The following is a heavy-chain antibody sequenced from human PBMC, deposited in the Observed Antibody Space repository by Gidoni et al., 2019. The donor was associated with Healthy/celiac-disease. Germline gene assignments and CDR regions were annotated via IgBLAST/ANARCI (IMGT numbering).Heavy chain of an antibody. CDR3: ARDREGYGDYEPYYYGMDV. V-gene: IGHV4-39*07. CDR2: IYYSGST. Sequence: QLQLQESGPGLVKPSETLSLTCTVSGGSISSSSYYWGWIRQPPGKGLEWIGSIYYSGSTYYNPSLKSRVTISVDTSKNQFSLKLSSVTAADTAVYYCARDREGYGDYEPYYYGMDVWGQGTTVTVSS. CDR1: GGSISSSSYY. J-gene: IGHJ6*02. D-gene: IGHD4-17*01.